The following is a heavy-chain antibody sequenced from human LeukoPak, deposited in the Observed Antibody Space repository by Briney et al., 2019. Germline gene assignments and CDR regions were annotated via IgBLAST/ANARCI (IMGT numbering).Heavy chain of an antibody. D-gene: IGHD6-19*01. J-gene: IGHJ5*02. V-gene: IGHV4-4*07. CDR3: AREDRGVAGISWFDP. Sequence: SETLSLTRTVSGGSISSYYWSRLRQPAGKGLVWIGRIYTSGSTNYNPSLKSRGTMSVDTSKNQFSLKLSSVTAADTAVYYCAREDRGVAGISWFDPWGQGTLVTVSS. CDR2: IYTSGST. CDR1: GGSISSYY.